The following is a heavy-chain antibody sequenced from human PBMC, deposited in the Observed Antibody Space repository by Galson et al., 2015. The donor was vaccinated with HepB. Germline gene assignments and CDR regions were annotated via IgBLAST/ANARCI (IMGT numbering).Heavy chain of an antibody. J-gene: IGHJ4*02. CDR1: GFAFSSYS. Sequence: SLRLSCAASGFAFSSYSMNWVRQAPGKGLEWVSSISSSSSYIYYADSLKGRFTISRDNAKNSLYLQMNSLRAEDTAVYYCARDRLVPAAMGYFDYWGQGTLVTVSS. CDR2: ISSSSSYI. D-gene: IGHD2-2*01. CDR3: ARDRLVPAAMGYFDY. V-gene: IGHV3-21*01.